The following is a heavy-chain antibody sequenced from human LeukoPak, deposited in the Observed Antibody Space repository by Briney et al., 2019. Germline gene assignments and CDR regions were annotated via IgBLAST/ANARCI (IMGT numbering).Heavy chain of an antibody. D-gene: IGHD2-15*01. CDR1: GFTPSSNY. CDR2: IYSGGST. V-gene: IGHV3-53*01. J-gene: IGHJ4*02. Sequence: GTLRPSPAASGFTPSSNYMSSVRQAPGEGLGWVSVIYSGGSTYSADSVKGGFTISRDNSKNTLYLQMNSLRAEGTAGYYWARERVISAGTREPYFVYWGQGALVTVSS. CDR3: ARERVISAGTREPYFVY.